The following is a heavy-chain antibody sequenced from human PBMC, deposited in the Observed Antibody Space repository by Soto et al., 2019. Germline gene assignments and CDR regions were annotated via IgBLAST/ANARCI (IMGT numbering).Heavy chain of an antibody. V-gene: IGHV1-69*06. J-gene: IGHJ5*02. CDR1: GGTFSSYA. Sequence: SVKVSCKASGGTFSSYAISWVRQAPGQGLEWMGGIIPIFGTANYAQKFQGRVTITADKSTSTAYMELSSLRSEDTAVYYCARESPPTTTVVGGGNLDPWGQGTLVTVSS. CDR2: IIPIFGTA. D-gene: IGHD4-17*01. CDR3: ARESPPTTTVVGGGNLDP.